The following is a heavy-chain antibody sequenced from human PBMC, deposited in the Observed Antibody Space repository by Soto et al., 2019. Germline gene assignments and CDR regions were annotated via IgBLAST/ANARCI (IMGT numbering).Heavy chain of an antibody. CDR1: GGSISSSSYY. CDR2: IYYSGST. J-gene: IGHJ4*02. D-gene: IGHD4-17*01. CDR3: ARHGITVTTVDY. Sequence: SETLSLTCTVSGGSISSSSYYWGWIRQPPGKGLEWIGSIYYSGSTYYNPSLKSRVTISVDTSKNQFSLKLSSVTAADTAVYYCARHGITVTTVDYWGQGTLVTVSS. V-gene: IGHV4-39*01.